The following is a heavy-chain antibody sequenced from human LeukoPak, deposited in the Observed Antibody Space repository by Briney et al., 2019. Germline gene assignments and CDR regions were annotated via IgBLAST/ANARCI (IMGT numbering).Heavy chain of an antibody. Sequence: GASVKVSCKASGYTFTTYGISWVRQAPGQGLEWMGWISPDNGNTIYAQKVQGRVTVTTDTSTSTAYMELGGLRSDDTALYYCARLMGYSDYPFDYWGQGTLVTVSS. J-gene: IGHJ4*02. V-gene: IGHV1-18*01. D-gene: IGHD4-11*01. CDR3: ARLMGYSDYPFDY. CDR2: ISPDNGNT. CDR1: GYTFTTYG.